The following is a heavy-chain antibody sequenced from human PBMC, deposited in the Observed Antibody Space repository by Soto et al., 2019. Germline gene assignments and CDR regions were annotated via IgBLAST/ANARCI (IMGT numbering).Heavy chain of an antibody. J-gene: IGHJ5*02. CDR3: ARGSEMATICDWFDP. Sequence: QVQLVQSGAEVKKPGSSVKVSCKASGGTFSSYTISWVRQAPGQGLEWMGGIIPILGIANYAQKFQGRVTITADKSTGDASMGLGSMRSEDTAVYYWARGSEMATICDWFDPWGQGTLVTVSS. CDR2: IIPILGIA. V-gene: IGHV1-69*02. D-gene: IGHD5-12*01. CDR1: GGTFSSYT.